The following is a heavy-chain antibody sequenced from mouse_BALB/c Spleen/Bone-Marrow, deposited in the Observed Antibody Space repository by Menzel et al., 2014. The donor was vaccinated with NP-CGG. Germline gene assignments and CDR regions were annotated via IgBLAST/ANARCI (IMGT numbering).Heavy chain of an antibody. V-gene: IGHV10-1*02. CDR3: VVAIDGYYFFAY. Sequence: EVMLVESGGGLVQPKGSLNLPCAASGFTFNTYAMNWVRQAPGKGLEWVARIRSKSNNYATYYADSVKDRFTISRDDSQTLFYLQMNNLKTEDTAMYYCVVAIDGYYFFAYWGQGTLVTVSA. CDR1: GFTFNTYA. J-gene: IGHJ3*01. CDR2: IRSKSNNYAT. D-gene: IGHD2-3*01.